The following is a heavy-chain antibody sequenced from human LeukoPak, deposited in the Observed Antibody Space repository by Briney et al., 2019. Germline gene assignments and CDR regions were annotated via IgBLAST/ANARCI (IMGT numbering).Heavy chain of an antibody. CDR3: TTVALTGWTFDP. J-gene: IGHJ5*02. CDR1: GDSISSSRYY. D-gene: IGHD7-27*01. Sequence: SETLSPTCIVSGDSISSSRYYWGWIRQPPGKGPEWIGSIFYSGSTFYNPSLKSRVTISVDTSKNQFSLRLSSVTAADTAIYYCTTVALTGWTFDPWGQGTLVTVSS. CDR2: IFYSGST. V-gene: IGHV4-39*01.